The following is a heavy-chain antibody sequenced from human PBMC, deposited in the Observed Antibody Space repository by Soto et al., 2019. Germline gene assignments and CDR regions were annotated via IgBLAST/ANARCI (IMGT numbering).Heavy chain of an antibody. CDR3: ARGGLYSSSWYDWFDP. V-gene: IGHV4-59*01. CDR1: GASISSYY. D-gene: IGHD6-13*01. Sequence: PSETLSLTCTVSGASISSYYWSWIRQPPGKGLEWIGYIYYSGSTNYNPSLKSRVTISVDTSKNQFSLKLSSVTAADTAVYYCARGGLYSSSWYDWFDPWGQGTLVTVSS. J-gene: IGHJ5*02. CDR2: IYYSGST.